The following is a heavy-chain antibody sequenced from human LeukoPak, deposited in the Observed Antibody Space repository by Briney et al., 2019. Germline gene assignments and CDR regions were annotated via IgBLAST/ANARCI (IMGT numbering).Heavy chain of an antibody. CDR2: ISYDGGNT. CDR3: ARDSTCYYGSGSSGPHYFDY. Sequence: PGRSLRLSCAASGFTFSSYAMHWVRQAPGKVLEWVALISYDGGNTYYADSVKGRFTISRDNSKNTLDLQLNSLRVEDTAVYYCARDSTCYYGSGSSGPHYFDYWGQGTLVTVSS. J-gene: IGHJ4*02. D-gene: IGHD3-10*01. CDR1: GFTFSSYA. V-gene: IGHV3-30*01.